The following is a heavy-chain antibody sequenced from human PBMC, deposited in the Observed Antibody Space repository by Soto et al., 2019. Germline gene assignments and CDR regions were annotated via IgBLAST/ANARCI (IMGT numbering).Heavy chain of an antibody. CDR1: GYTFTSYA. V-gene: IGHV1-3*01. CDR2: INAGNGNT. Sequence: QVQLVQSGAEVKKPGASVKVSCKASGYTFTSYAMHWVRQAPGQRLEWMGWINAGNGNTKYSQKFQGRVTITRDTPARKAQMELSSLRSEDTAVYDCARDPGGGFGEFWGQGTLVTVSS. D-gene: IGHD3-10*01. CDR3: ARDPGGGFGEF. J-gene: IGHJ1*01.